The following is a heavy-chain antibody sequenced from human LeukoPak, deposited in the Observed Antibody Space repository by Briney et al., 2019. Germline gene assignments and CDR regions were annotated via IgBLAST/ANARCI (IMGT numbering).Heavy chain of an antibody. D-gene: IGHD6-19*01. CDR1: GYTFTGYY. V-gene: IGHV1-2*04. J-gene: IGHJ4*02. Sequence: ASVKVSCKASGYTFTGYYMHWVRQAPGQGLEWVGWINPNSGGTNYAQKFQGWVTMTRDTSISTAYMELSRLRSDDTAVYYCARAIPKGYSSGWSSLDFDYWGQGTLVTVSS. CDR2: INPNSGGT. CDR3: ARAIPKGYSSGWSSLDFDY.